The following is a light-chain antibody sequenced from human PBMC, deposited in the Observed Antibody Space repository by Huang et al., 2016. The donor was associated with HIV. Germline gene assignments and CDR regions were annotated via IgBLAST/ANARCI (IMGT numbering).Light chain of an antibody. Sequence: ETVMTQSPATLSVSPGGRAIRSCRASQTVGSSLAWYKQKPGHAPRLLIYDASIRANGIPAKFSGSGSGTEFTLTLSSLQSEDFGFYYCQQYHNWPITFGQGTRLEIK. CDR3: QQYHNWPIT. CDR2: DAS. V-gene: IGKV3-15*01. CDR1: QTVGSS. J-gene: IGKJ5*01.